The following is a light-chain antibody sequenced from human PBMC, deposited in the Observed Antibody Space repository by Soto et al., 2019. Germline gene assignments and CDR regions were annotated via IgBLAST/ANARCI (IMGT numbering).Light chain of an antibody. J-gene: IGKJ4*01. CDR3: QQRTNWLT. CDR1: QSVAIS. CDR2: DAS. V-gene: IGKV3-11*01. Sequence: PGERATLSCRASQSVAISLAWYQQKPGQPPRLLIYDASKRAAGIPARYSGSGSGTDFTLTISRLEPEDFAVYYCQQRTNWLTFGGGTKVEIK.